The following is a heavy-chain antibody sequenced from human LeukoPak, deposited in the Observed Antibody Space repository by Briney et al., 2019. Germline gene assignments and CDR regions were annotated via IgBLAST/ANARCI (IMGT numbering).Heavy chain of an antibody. CDR1: GFTFSTYA. CDR3: VKETFTVTSPFDY. J-gene: IGHJ4*02. Sequence: GGSLRLSCSASGFTFSTYAMHWVRQAPGKGLEYVAAINSNGGSTYYADSVKGRFAISRDNSKNTLYLQMSSLRAEDTAVYYCVKETFTVTSPFDYWGQGTLVTVSS. CDR2: INSNGGST. D-gene: IGHD3-16*01. V-gene: IGHV3-64D*09.